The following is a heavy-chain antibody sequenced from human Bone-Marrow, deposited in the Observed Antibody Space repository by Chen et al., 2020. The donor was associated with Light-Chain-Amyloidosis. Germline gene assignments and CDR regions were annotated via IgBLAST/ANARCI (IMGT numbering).Heavy chain of an antibody. D-gene: IGHD2-2*02. Sequence: QVQLVQSGAEVKKPGSSVKVSCKASGGTFSSYAISWVRQAPGQGLEWMGGISPILGTANYAQKFQGRVTITADESTSTAYMELSSLRSEDTAVYYCARDRGIVVVPAAIRYYYYGMDVWGQGTTVTVSS. CDR1: GGTFSSYA. CDR3: ARDRGIVVVPAAIRYYYYGMDV. J-gene: IGHJ6*02. CDR2: ISPILGTA. V-gene: IGHV1-69*01.